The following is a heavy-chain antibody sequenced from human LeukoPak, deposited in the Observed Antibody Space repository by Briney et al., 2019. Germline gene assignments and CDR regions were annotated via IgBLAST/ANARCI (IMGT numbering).Heavy chain of an antibody. V-gene: IGHV4-39*01. J-gene: IGHJ1*01. D-gene: IGHD4-17*01. CDR2: IYYSGNT. CDR1: GGSVSSSNYY. CDR3: ARHYGDYAYFQH. Sequence: SETLSLTCSVSGGSVSSSNYYWGWVRQPPGKGLEWIGSIYYSGNTYYTPSLKSRVTISVDTSKNHFSLKLSSVTAADTAVYYCARHYGDYAYFQHWGQGTLVTVSS.